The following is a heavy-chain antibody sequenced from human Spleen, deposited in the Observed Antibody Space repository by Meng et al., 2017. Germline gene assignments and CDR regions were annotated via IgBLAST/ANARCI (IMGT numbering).Heavy chain of an antibody. D-gene: IGHD6-19*01. V-gene: IGHV4-39*07. Sequence: GSLRLSCTVSGASMYSNSYYWGWIRQPPGKGLEWIGSIDYHGSPYYNPSLRSRVTISIDTSRNQFSLKQTSVTASDTAVYYCARVDSSGWRPIDYWGQGTLVTVSS. CDR2: IDYHGSP. CDR1: GASMYSNSYY. CDR3: ARVDSSGWRPIDY. J-gene: IGHJ4*02.